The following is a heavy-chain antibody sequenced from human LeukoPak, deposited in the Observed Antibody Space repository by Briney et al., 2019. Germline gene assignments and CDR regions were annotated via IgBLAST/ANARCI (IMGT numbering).Heavy chain of an antibody. V-gene: IGHV1-2*02. J-gene: IGHJ4*02. D-gene: IGHD2-15*01. CDR3: ARRYCSGGSCYSETLDY. CDR1: GYTFTGYY. Sequence: ASVKVSCKASGYTFTGYYMHWVRQAPGQGLEWMGWINPNSGGTNYAQKFQGRVTMTRDTSISTAYMELSRLRSDDTAVYYCARRYCSGGSCYSETLDYWGQGTLVTVSS. CDR2: INPNSGGT.